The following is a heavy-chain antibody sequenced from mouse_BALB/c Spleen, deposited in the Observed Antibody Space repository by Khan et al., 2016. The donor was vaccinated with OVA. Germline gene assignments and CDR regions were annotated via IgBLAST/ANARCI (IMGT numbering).Heavy chain of an antibody. J-gene: IGHJ4*01. CDR1: GHTFTKYG. CDR3: TGAPYCSKVVDN. CDR2: IMTYIGEL. Sequence: QIQLVLSGPELKKPGETVKISCTASGHTFTKYGMNWVKQSPGKVLKWMGWIMTYIGELTYADDFNGWFAFFLETSASTAYLQTNNHIHENTATSFCTGAPYCSKVVDNWGQGTSVTVSS. V-gene: IGHV9-3-1*01. D-gene: IGHD2-10*01.